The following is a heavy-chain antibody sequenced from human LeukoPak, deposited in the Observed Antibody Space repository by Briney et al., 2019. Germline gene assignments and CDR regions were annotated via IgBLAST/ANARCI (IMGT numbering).Heavy chain of an antibody. V-gene: IGHV4-30-4*08. D-gene: IGHD6-19*01. J-gene: IGHJ4*02. Sequence: SQTLSLTCTVSGGSISSGDYYWSWIRQPPGKGLEWIGYIYYSGSTYYNPSLKSRVTISVDTSKNQFSLKLSSVTAADTAVYYCARDGGIAVADNRVGFDYWGQGTLVTVSS. CDR2: IYYSGST. CDR3: ARDGGIAVADNRVGFDY. CDR1: GGSISSGDYY.